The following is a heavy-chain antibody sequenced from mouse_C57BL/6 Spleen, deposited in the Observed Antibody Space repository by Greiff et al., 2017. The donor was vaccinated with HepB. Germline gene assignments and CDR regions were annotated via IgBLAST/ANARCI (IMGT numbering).Heavy chain of an antibody. V-gene: IGHV5-12*01. CDR2: ISNGGGST. CDR1: GFTFSDYY. CDR3: ARPYDYVWFAY. Sequence: EVKLVESGGGLVQPGGSLKLSCAASGFTFSDYYMYWVRQTPEKRLEWVAYISNGGGSTYYPDNVKGRFTISRDNAKNTLYLQLSRLTSEDTAMYYCARPYDYVWFAYWGQGTLVTVSA. D-gene: IGHD2-4*01. J-gene: IGHJ3*01.